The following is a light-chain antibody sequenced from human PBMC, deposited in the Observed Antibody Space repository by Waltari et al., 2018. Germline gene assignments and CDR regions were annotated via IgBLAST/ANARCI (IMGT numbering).Light chain of an antibody. J-gene: IGLJ3*02. CDR2: EDT. CDR1: ALPKKY. CDR3: YSTDTSANFWV. V-gene: IGLV3-10*01. Sequence: SYELTQPPSVSVSPGQTARITCSGDALPKKYAYWYQHKSGQAPGSVIFEDTKRRAGVAERFAGSSSGTMATVTISRAQVEDEADYYCYSTDTSANFWVFGGGTKLTVL.